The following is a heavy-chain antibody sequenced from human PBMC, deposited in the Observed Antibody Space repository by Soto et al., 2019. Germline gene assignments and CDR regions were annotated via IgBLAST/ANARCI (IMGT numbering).Heavy chain of an antibody. CDR2: ISYDGINK. J-gene: IGHJ4*02. Sequence: QVQLVESGGGVVQPGRSLRLSCAASGFTFSSYGMHWVRQAPGKGLEWVAIISYDGINKYYANSVKGRFTISRDNSKNTLYLQMNSLRAEDMAVYYCARSMYNWNDGFFDYWGKGTLVTVSS. CDR1: GFTFSSYG. CDR3: ARSMYNWNDGFFDY. D-gene: IGHD1-1*01. V-gene: IGHV3-30*03.